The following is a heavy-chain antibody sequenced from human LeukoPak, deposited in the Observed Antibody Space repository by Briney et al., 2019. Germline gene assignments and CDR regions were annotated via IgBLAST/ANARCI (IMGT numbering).Heavy chain of an antibody. CDR2: ISSSGSTI. J-gene: IGHJ4*02. CDR3: ARLYSSSSGLRASDY. Sequence: GGSLRLSCAASGFNFNTYEMNWVRQAPGKGLEWVSYISSSGSTIYYADSVKGRFTISRDNAKNSLYLQMNSLRAEDTAVYYCARLYSSSSGLRASDYWGQGTLVTVSS. D-gene: IGHD6-6*01. CDR1: GFNFNTYE. V-gene: IGHV3-48*03.